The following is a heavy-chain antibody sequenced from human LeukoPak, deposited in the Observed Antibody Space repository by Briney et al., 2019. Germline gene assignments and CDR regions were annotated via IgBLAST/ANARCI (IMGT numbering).Heavy chain of an antibody. Sequence: PGGSLRLSCAASGFTVSSNYMSWVRQAPGKGLEWVSVIYSGGSTYYADSVKGRFTISRDNSKNTLYLQMNSLRAEDTAVYYCARGYDSSGYSRYFDYWGQGTLVTVSS. V-gene: IGHV3-53*01. J-gene: IGHJ4*02. CDR1: GFTVSSNY. CDR3: ARGYDSSGYSRYFDY. D-gene: IGHD3-22*01. CDR2: IYSGGST.